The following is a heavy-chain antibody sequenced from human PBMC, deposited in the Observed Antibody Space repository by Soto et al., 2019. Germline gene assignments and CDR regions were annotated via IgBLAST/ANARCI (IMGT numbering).Heavy chain of an antibody. J-gene: IGHJ4*02. V-gene: IGHV4-59*08. CDR1: GGYICSYY. D-gene: IGHD6-13*01. CDR2: IYYSGST. Sequence: WETLSLTCTVSGGYICSYYWSWIRQPPGKGLEWIGYIYYSGSTNYNPSLKSRVTISVDTSKNQFSLKLSSVTAADTAVYYCASHDREPGKIAAAGTPPPPSLEYWGQGTLVTVSS. CDR3: ASHDREPGKIAAAGTPPPPSLEY.